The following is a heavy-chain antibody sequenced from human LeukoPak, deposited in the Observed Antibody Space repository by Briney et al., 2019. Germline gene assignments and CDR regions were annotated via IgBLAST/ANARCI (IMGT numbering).Heavy chain of an antibody. CDR3: ARDIDGSYYDY. V-gene: IGHV3-21*01. D-gene: IGHD1-26*01. CDR1: GFTFSSYS. J-gene: IGHJ4*02. Sequence: GGSLRLSCAASGFTFSSYSMNWVRQAPGKGPEWVSSISSSSSYIYYADSVKGRFTISRDNAKNSLYLQMNSLRAEDTAVYYCARDIDGSYYDYWGQGTLVTVSS. CDR2: ISSSSSYI.